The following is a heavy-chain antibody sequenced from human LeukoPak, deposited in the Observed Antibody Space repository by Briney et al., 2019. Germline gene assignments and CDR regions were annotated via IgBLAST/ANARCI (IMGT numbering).Heavy chain of an antibody. CDR1: GYTFTGYY. J-gene: IGHJ4*02. CDR3: ARDPVTMVRGAIDYFDY. V-gene: IGHV1-2*02. Sequence: ASVKVSCKASGYTFTGYYMHWVRQAPGQGLEWMGWINPNSGGTNYAQKFQGRVTMTRDTSISTAYMELSRLRSDDTAVYYCARDPVTMVRGAIDYFDYRGQGTLVTVSS. D-gene: IGHD3-10*01. CDR2: INPNSGGT.